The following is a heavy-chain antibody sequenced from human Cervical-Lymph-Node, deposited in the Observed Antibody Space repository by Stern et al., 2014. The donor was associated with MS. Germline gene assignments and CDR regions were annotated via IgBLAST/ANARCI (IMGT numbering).Heavy chain of an antibody. D-gene: IGHD6-13*01. Sequence: VQLVESGAEVTKPGSSVKVSCKASGGTFSKFPSSWVRQAPGQGLEWMGGIFPVFGTPTYAQAFRGRVTITADVSTSKVYMELSSLRSDDTAVYYCARSSETSDRWYSLGYDLWGQGTLVTVSS. CDR3: ARSSETSDRWYSLGYDL. CDR2: IFPVFGTP. CDR1: GGTFSKFP. V-gene: IGHV1-69*01. J-gene: IGHJ5*02.